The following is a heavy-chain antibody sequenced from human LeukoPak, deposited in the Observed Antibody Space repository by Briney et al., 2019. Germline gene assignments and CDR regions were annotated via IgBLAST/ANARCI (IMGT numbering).Heavy chain of an antibody. D-gene: IGHD3-9*01. J-gene: IGHJ3*02. CDR3: ASSYYDILTGSEAFDI. CDR1: GYSISSGYY. Sequence: PSETLSLTCAVSGYSISSGYYWGWIRQPPGKGLEWIGSIYHSGSTYYNPSLKSRVTISVDTSKNQFSLKLSSVTAADTAVYYCASSYYDILTGSEAFDIRGQGTMVTVSS. CDR2: IYHSGST. V-gene: IGHV4-38-2*01.